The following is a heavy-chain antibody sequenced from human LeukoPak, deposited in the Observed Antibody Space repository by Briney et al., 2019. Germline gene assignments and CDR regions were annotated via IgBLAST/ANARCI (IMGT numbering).Heavy chain of an antibody. CDR1: SGSISTSNYY. Sequence: PSETLSLTCTVSSGSISTSNYYWGWVRQPPGKALEWIGNIFYSGSTYYSPSLKSRVTISLDTSRNQFSLKLNSVTAADTAVYYCARERYYYGSGSYWYWGQGTLVTVSS. V-gene: IGHV4-39*07. CDR3: ARERYYYGSGSYWY. D-gene: IGHD3-10*01. J-gene: IGHJ4*02. CDR2: IFYSGST.